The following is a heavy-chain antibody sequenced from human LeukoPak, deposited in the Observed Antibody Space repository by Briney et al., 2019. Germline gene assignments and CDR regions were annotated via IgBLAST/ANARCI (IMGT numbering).Heavy chain of an antibody. Sequence: SETLSLTCTVSGGSISSGGYYWSWIRQHPGKGLEWIGYIYYSGSTYYNPSLKSRVTISVDTSKNQFSLKLSSVTAADTAVYYCARDQRDYYDSSGPGDHYYYYYGMDVWGQGITVTVSS. CDR2: IYYSGST. V-gene: IGHV4-31*03. J-gene: IGHJ6*02. D-gene: IGHD3-22*01. CDR3: ARDQRDYYDSSGPGDHYYYYYGMDV. CDR1: GGSISSGGYY.